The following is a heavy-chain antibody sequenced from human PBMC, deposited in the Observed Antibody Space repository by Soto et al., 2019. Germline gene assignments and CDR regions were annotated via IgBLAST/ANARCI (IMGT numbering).Heavy chain of an antibody. CDR3: ARVLPPFDP. J-gene: IGHJ5*02. V-gene: IGHV1-18*01. CDR1: GYSFTSYG. CDR2: INAYNGNT. Sequence: QVQLVQSGAEVKKPGASVKVSLKTSGYSFTSYGISWVREAPGQGLEWMGWINAYNGNTNYAEKLQGRVTMTTDTSTSTADIELRSLRSDDTAVYYCARVLPPFDPWGQGTLVTVSS.